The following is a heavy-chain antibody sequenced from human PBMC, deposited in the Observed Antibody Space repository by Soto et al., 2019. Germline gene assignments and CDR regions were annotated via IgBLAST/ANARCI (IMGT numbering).Heavy chain of an antibody. CDR1: GFTCSSYG. D-gene: IGHD3-16*01. Sequence: GGSLRLSCAASGFTCSSYGMHWARQAPGKGLEWVAFIWHDGGNKFYAESVKGRFTISRDNSKNTLYLPMTSLSAEDTAMYYCARDGDVNTGFGKDYWGQGTLVTVSS. V-gene: IGHV3-33*01. J-gene: IGHJ4*02. CDR2: IWHDGGNK. CDR3: ARDGDVNTGFGKDY.